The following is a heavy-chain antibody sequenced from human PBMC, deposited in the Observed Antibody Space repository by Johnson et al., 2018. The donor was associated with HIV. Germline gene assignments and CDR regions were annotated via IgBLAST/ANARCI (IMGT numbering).Heavy chain of an antibody. Sequence: VQLVESGGGLVEPGGSLRLSCAASGFTFSNAWMTWVRQAPGKGLEWVGRIKSKTDGGTTDYAAPVKGRFTISRDDSKNTLYLQMNSLKTEDTAVYYCTTDYRLTLVTRSDAFDIWGQGTMVTVSS. V-gene: IGHV3-15*01. CDR3: TTDYRLTLVTRSDAFDI. CDR2: IKSKTDGGTT. CDR1: GFTFSNAW. D-gene: IGHD4-23*01. J-gene: IGHJ3*02.